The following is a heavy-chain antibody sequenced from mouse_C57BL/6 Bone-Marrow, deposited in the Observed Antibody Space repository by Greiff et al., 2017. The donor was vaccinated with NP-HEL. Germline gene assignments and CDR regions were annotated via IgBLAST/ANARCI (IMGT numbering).Heavy chain of an antibody. CDR2: ISYSGST. J-gene: IGHJ1*03. V-gene: IGHV3-8*01. Sequence: VQLVESGPGLAKPSQTLSLTCSVTGYSITSDYWNWIRKFPGNKLEYMGYISYSGSTYYNPSLKSRISITRDTSKNQYYLQLNSVTTEDTATYYCARLITTVVATKYFDVWGTGTTVTVSS. CDR1: GYSITSDY. D-gene: IGHD1-1*01. CDR3: ARLITTVVATKYFDV.